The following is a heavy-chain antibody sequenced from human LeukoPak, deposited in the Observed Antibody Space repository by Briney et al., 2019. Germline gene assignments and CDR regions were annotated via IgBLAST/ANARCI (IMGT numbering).Heavy chain of an antibody. Sequence: ASVKVSCKASGGTFSRYTISWVRQAPGQGLEWMGRIIPILGIANYAQKFQGRVTITADKSTSTAYMELSSLRSEDTAVYYCATGGSGSYPSKNWFDPWGQGTLVTVSS. CDR3: ATGGSGSYPSKNWFDP. CDR1: GGTFSRYT. CDR2: IIPILGIA. D-gene: IGHD3-10*01. V-gene: IGHV1-69*02. J-gene: IGHJ5*01.